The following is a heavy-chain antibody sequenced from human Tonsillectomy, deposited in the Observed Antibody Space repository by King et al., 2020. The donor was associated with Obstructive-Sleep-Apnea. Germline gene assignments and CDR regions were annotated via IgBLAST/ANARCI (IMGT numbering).Heavy chain of an antibody. CDR1: GYSISSGYY. D-gene: IGHD3-22*01. J-gene: IGHJ4*02. Sequence: QLQESGPGLVKPSETLSLTCTVSGYSISSGYYWGWIRQPPGKGLEWIGSIYHSGSTYYNPSLKSRVTISVDTSKNQFSLKLSSVTAADTAVYYCARGVYYYDSSGNNFDYWGQGTLVTVSS. CDR2: IYHSGST. V-gene: IGHV4-38-2*02. CDR3: ARGVYYYDSSGNNFDY.